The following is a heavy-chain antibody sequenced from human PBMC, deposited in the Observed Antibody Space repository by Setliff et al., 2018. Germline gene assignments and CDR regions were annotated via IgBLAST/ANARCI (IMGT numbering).Heavy chain of an antibody. CDR2: ISPSGST. D-gene: IGHD1-26*01. Sequence: KTSETLSLTCTVSGASISSGGYYWTWIRQPAGKALEWIGHISPSGSTTYNPSVKSRVTISVDTSKNQFSLKLSSVTAADTAVFYCARSPSSGAYWNPRPFYSDYWGQGTLVTVSS. V-gene: IGHV4-61*09. CDR3: ARSPSSGAYWNPRPFYSDY. J-gene: IGHJ4*02. CDR1: GASISSGGYY.